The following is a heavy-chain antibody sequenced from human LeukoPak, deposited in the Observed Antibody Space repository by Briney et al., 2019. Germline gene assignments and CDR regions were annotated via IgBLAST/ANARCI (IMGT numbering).Heavy chain of an antibody. CDR3: AKVHLQFAFDY. Sequence: GGSLRLSCAASGFTFSSYEMNWVRQAPGKGLEWVSYISSSGSTIYYADSVKGRFTISRDNAKNSLYLQMNSLRAEDTAVYYCAKVHLQFAFDYWGQGTLVTVSS. V-gene: IGHV3-48*03. D-gene: IGHD3-16*01. CDR1: GFTFSSYE. J-gene: IGHJ4*02. CDR2: ISSSGSTI.